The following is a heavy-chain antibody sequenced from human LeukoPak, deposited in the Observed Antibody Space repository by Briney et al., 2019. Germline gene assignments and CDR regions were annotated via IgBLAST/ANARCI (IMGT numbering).Heavy chain of an antibody. CDR2: IIPIFGTA. V-gene: IGHV1-69*05. Sequence: SVKVSCKASGGTFSSYAISWVRQAPGQGLEWMGGIIPIFGTANYAQKFQGRVTITTDESTSTAYMELSSLRSEDTAVYCCARAAPDVRGYYYYYMDVWGKGTTVTVSS. CDR3: ARAAPDVRGYYYYYMDV. CDR1: GGTFSSYA. J-gene: IGHJ6*03.